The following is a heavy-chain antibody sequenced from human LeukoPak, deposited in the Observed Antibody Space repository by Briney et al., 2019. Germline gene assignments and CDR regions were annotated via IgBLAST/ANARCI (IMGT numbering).Heavy chain of an antibody. V-gene: IGHV3-23*01. CDR3: ASHIVATIPDY. J-gene: IGHJ4*02. D-gene: IGHD5-12*01. Sequence: GGSLRLSCAASGFSFSNYAMSWVRQAPGKGLEWVSAISGSGGITFHSDSVKGRFTISRDNSKNTLYLQMNSLRAEDTAVYYCASHIVATIPDYWGQGTLVTVSS. CDR2: ISGSGGIT. CDR1: GFSFSNYA.